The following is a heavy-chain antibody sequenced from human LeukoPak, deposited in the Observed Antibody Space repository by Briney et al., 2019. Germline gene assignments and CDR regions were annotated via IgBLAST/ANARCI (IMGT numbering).Heavy chain of an antibody. CDR3: ARGPHDDATGYSFS. J-gene: IGHJ5*02. V-gene: IGHV3-48*01. CDR1: GFIFSTYG. Sequence: PGGSLRLSCEASGFIFSTYGMAWVRQAPGKGLEWISYISSNSRTTAYADSVRGRFTISRDNAKNSLSLQMDRLRADDTGVYYCARGPHDDATGYSFSWGQGNQVTVSS. CDR2: ISSNSRTT. D-gene: IGHD3-9*01.